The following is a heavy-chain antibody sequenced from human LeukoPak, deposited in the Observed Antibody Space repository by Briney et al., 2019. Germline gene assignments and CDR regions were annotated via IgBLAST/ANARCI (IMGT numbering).Heavy chain of an antibody. Sequence: SQTLSLTCTVSGGSISSGSYYWSWIRQPAGKGLEWIGRIYTSGSTNYNPSLKSRVTISVDTSKNQFSLKLSSVTAADTAVYYCAREGRVVAALYYYYMDVWGKGTTVTISS. CDR2: IYTSGST. CDR1: GGSISSGSYY. D-gene: IGHD2-15*01. CDR3: AREGRVVAALYYYYMDV. V-gene: IGHV4-61*02. J-gene: IGHJ6*03.